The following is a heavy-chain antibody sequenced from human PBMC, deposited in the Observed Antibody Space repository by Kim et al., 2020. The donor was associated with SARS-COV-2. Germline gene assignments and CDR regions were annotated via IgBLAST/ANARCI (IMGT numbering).Heavy chain of an antibody. D-gene: IGHD2-2*01. Sequence: SETLSLTCTVSGGSISSYYWSWIRQPPGKGLEWIGYIYYSGSTNYNPSLKSRVTISVDTSKNQFSLKLSSVTAADTAVYYCARHVFQLLSNWFDPWGQGTLVTVSS. CDR2: IYYSGST. V-gene: IGHV4-59*08. CDR1: GGSISSYY. J-gene: IGHJ5*02. CDR3: ARHVFQLLSNWFDP.